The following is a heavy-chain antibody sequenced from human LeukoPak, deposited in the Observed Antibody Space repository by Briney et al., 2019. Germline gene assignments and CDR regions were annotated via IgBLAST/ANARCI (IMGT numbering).Heavy chain of an antibody. CDR3: ARGISVAVAGIGDY. D-gene: IGHD6-19*01. V-gene: IGHV1-2*02. CDR2: INPNSGGT. Sequence: ASVKVSCKASGYTFTGYYMHWVRQAPGQGLEWMEWINPNSGGTNYAQKFQGRVTMTRDTSISTAYMELSRLRSDDTAVYYCARGISVAVAGIGDYWGQGTLVTVSS. J-gene: IGHJ4*02. CDR1: GYTFTGYY.